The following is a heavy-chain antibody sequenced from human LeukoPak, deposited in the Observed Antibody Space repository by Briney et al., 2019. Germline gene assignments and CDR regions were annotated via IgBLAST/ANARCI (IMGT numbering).Heavy chain of an antibody. J-gene: IGHJ1*01. CDR1: GGSISSYY. D-gene: IGHD3-22*01. CDR2: IFYSGST. V-gene: IGHV4-59*01. CDR3: ARGNSYYDSSGYFPWESFQH. Sequence: SETLSLTCTVSGGSISSYYWSWIRQPPGKGLEWIGYIFYSGSTNYNPSLKSRVTISVDTSKNQFSLKLSSVTAADTALYYCARGNSYYDSSGYFPWESFQHWGQGTLVTVSS.